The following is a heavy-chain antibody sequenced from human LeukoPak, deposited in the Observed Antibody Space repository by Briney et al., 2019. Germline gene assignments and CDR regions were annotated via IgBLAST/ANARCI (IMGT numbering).Heavy chain of an antibody. Sequence: GGSLRLSCAASGFTFSSYGMHWVRQAPGKGLEWVAVISYDGSNKYYADSVKGRFTISIDNSKNTLYLQMNSLRAEDTAVYYCAKTPEQQWLAGPFDCWGQGTLVTVSS. V-gene: IGHV3-30*18. CDR1: GFTFSSYG. CDR3: AKTPEQQWLAGPFDC. CDR2: ISYDGSNK. J-gene: IGHJ4*02. D-gene: IGHD6-19*01.